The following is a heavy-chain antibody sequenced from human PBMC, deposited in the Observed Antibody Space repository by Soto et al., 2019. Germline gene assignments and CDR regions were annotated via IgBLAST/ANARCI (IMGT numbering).Heavy chain of an antibody. V-gene: IGHV3-7*03. CDR3: ARYFRGSGRYFFDY. Sequence: GGSLRLSCVASGFTFITSFMGWVRQAPGKGLEWVANINQDGGGTYYVDSVEGRFTISRDNAKDSLYLRMNSLRGEDTAVYYCARYFRGSGRYFFDYWGQGTLVTVSS. CDR2: INQDGGGT. J-gene: IGHJ4*02. D-gene: IGHD6-19*01. CDR1: GFTFITSF.